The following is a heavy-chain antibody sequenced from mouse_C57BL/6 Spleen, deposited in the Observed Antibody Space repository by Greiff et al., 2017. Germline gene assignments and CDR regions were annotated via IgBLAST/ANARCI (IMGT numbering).Heavy chain of an antibody. CDR2: ISNGGGST. D-gene: IGHD4-1*02. J-gene: IGHJ4*01. CDR1: GFTFSDYY. CDR3: ARPTGTAMDY. Sequence: EVQLVESGGGLVQPGGSLKLSCAASGFTFSDYYMYWVRQTPEKRLEWVAYISNGGGSTYYPDTVKGRFTISRDNAKNTLYLQMSRLKSEDTAMYYCARPTGTAMDYWGQGTSVTVSS. V-gene: IGHV5-12*01.